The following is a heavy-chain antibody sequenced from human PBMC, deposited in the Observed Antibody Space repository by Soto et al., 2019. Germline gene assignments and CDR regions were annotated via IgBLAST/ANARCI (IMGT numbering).Heavy chain of an antibody. V-gene: IGHV3-23*01. CDR2: ISGSGGST. D-gene: IGHD2-8*01. Sequence: GGSLRLSCAASGXTFSSYAMSWVRQAPGKGLEWVSAISGSGGSTYYADSVKGRFTISRDNSKNTLYLQMNSLRAEDTAVYYCAKDARGVNGYYYGMDVWGQGTTVTVSS. J-gene: IGHJ6*02. CDR1: GXTFSSYA. CDR3: AKDARGVNGYYYGMDV.